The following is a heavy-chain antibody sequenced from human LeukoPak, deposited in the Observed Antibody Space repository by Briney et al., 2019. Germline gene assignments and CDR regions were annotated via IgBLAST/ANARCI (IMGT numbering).Heavy chain of an antibody. CDR2: IYYSGST. Sequence: SETLSPTCTVSGGSISSGDYYWSWIRQPPGKGLEWIGYIYYSGSTYYNPSLKSRVTISVDTSKNQFSLKLSSVTAADTAVYYCARGGTYYDFWSGTYYFDYWGQGTLVTVSS. CDR3: ARGGTYYDFWSGTYYFDY. CDR1: GGSISSGDYY. J-gene: IGHJ4*02. V-gene: IGHV4-30-4*08. D-gene: IGHD3-3*01.